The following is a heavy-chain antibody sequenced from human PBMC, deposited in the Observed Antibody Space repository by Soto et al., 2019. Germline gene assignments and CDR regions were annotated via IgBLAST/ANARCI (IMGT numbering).Heavy chain of an antibody. CDR1: GFTFSSYAMH. J-gene: IGHJ4*02. V-gene: IGHV4-39*01. CDR2: IHYSGST. CDR3: ARHYYGSGIDY. D-gene: IGHD3-10*01. Sequence: GSLRLSCAASGFTFSSYAMHWVRQAPGKGLEWIGNIHYSGSTYYNPSLKSRVTISVDTSKNQFSLKLSSVTAADTAVYYCARHYYGSGIDYWGQGTLVTVSS.